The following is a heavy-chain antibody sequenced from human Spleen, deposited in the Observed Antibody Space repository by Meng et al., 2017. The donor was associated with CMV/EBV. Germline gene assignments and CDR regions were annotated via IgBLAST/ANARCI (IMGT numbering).Heavy chain of an antibody. V-gene: IGHV1-3*02. Sequence: ASVKVSCKASGYTFTSYAMHWVRQAPGQRLEWMGWSNAGNGNTKYSQEFQGRVTITRDTSASTAYMELSSLRSDDTAVYYCATDLWRGAAYYFDTSAHPRSYYFDSWGQGTLVTVSS. CDR3: ATDLWRGAAYYFDTSAHPRSYYFDS. CDR1: GYTFTSYA. CDR2: SNAGNGNT. D-gene: IGHD3-22*01. J-gene: IGHJ4*02.